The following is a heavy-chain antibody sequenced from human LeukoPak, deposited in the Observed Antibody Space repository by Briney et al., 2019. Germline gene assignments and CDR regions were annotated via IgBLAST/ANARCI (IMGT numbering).Heavy chain of an antibody. Sequence: GGSLRLSCAASGFTASTNYMTWICQAPGKGLEWVSVMYTLGNTNYADSVRGRFTISRDNSKNTLYLQMNSLRAEDTAVYYCAGYGGSYPYYMDVWGKGTTVTISS. CDR1: GFTASTNY. CDR2: MYTLGNT. CDR3: AGYGGSYPYYMDV. D-gene: IGHD1-26*01. V-gene: IGHV3-66*01. J-gene: IGHJ6*03.